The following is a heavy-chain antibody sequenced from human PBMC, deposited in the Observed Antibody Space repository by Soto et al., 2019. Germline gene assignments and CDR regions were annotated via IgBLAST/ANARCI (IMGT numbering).Heavy chain of an antibody. CDR2: ISYDGSNK. J-gene: IGHJ6*03. CDR1: GFTFSSYG. CDR3: AKDGSIKRLGYYYYMDV. Sequence: GGSLRLSCAASGFTFSSYGMHWVRQAPGKGLEWVAVISYDGSNKYYADSVKGRFTISRDNSKNTLYLQMNSLRAEDTAVYYCAKDGSIKRLGYYYYMDVWGKGTTVTVSS. D-gene: IGHD3-10*01. V-gene: IGHV3-30*18.